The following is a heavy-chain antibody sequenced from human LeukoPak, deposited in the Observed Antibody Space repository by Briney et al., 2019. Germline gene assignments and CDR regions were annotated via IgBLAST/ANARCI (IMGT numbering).Heavy chain of an antibody. CDR1: GFSFSSHG. D-gene: IGHD3-22*01. J-gene: IGHJ6*03. CDR2: IIGGAGGT. V-gene: IGHV3-23*01. CDR3: AKGGSDSSGYYSLYYYYYMDV. Sequence: GGSLRLSCAASGFSFSSHGMSWVRQAPGKGLEWVSGIIGGAGGTYYADSVKGRFTISRDNSKNMLYLQMSSLRAEDTAVYYCAKGGSDSSGYYSLYYYYYMDVWGKGTTVTISS.